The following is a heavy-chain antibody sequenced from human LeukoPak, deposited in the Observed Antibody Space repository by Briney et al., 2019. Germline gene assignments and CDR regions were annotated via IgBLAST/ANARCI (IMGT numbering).Heavy chain of an antibody. D-gene: IGHD3-3*01. J-gene: IGHJ4*02. Sequence: PGGSLRLSCAASGFTFDDYAMHWVRQAPGKGLEWVSLISGDGGDTSYADSVKGRFTISRDNSKNSLYLQMNSLTTEDTALYYCTKGIGGSGYYGVDYWGQGTLVTASS. V-gene: IGHV3-43*02. CDR2: ISGDGGDT. CDR3: TKGIGGSGYYGVDY. CDR1: GFTFDDYA.